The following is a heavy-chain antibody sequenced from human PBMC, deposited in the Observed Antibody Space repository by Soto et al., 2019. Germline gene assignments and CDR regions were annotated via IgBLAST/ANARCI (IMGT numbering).Heavy chain of an antibody. Sequence: PLGTPSLTRAVYWGAFHGYYLGWVRPPPREGLEWIGEINHSGSTNYNPSLKSRVTISVDTSKNQFSLKLSSVTAADTAVYYCARGGIRSSTRSYNWFDPWGQGTLVTVSS. V-gene: IGHV4-34*01. CDR3: ARGGIRSSTRSYNWFDP. J-gene: IGHJ5*02. CDR1: WGAFHGYY. D-gene: IGHD1-26*01. CDR2: INHSGST.